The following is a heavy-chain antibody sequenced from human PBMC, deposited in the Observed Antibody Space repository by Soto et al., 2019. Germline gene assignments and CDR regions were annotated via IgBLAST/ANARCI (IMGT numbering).Heavy chain of an antibody. V-gene: IGHV3-74*01. CDR3: AREPAPYCSGGSCYAEAFDY. D-gene: IGHD2-15*01. CDR2: INADGITT. CDR1: GFTFRLYS. Sequence: PGRPRRFSYAASGFTFRLYSMHCVRQVPGRGPEWVSRINADGITTNYADSVKGRFTISRDNAKNSLYLQMNSLRAEDTAVYYCAREPAPYCSGGSCYAEAFDYWGQGTLVTVSS. J-gene: IGHJ4*02.